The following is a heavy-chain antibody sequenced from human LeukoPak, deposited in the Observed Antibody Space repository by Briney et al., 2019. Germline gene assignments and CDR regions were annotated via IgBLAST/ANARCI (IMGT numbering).Heavy chain of an antibody. Sequence: ASVKVSCKASGYTFTSYAMNWVRQAPGQGLEWMGWINTNTGNPTYAQGFTGRFVFSLDTSVSTAYLQISSLKAEDTAVYYCARERYSGSYLWITHYYYYYGMDVWGQGTTDTVS. CDR2: INTNTGNP. CDR1: GYTFTSYA. V-gene: IGHV7-4-1*02. D-gene: IGHD1-26*01. CDR3: ARERYSGSYLWITHYYYYYGMDV. J-gene: IGHJ6*02.